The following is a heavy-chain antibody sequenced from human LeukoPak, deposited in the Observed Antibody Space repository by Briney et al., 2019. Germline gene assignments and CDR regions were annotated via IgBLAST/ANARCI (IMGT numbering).Heavy chain of an antibody. J-gene: IGHJ3*02. D-gene: IGHD1-26*01. Sequence: PGGSLRLSCAASGFTFSSYEMNWVRQAPGKGLEWVSYISSSGSTIYYADSVKGRFTISRDNAKNSLYLQMNNLRAEDTAVYYCARRRRIVGATPGAFDIWGQGTMVTVSS. CDR1: GFTFSSYE. CDR3: ARRRRIVGATPGAFDI. CDR2: ISSSGSTI. V-gene: IGHV3-48*03.